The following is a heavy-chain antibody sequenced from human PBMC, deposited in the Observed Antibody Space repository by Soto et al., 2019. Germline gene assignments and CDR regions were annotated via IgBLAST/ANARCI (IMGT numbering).Heavy chain of an antibody. CDR1: GFNFSDFY. Sequence: GSLRLSCTGTGFNFSDFYMSWLRQAPGKGLEWISYISSTSTYTNYADSVQGRFTTSRDNSKQSLYLQLHNLRAGDSAVYYCARDHYEILTGSGWFGPWGLGTLVTVSS. J-gene: IGHJ5*02. D-gene: IGHD3-9*01. V-gene: IGHV3-11*06. CDR3: ARDHYEILTGSGWFGP. CDR2: ISSTSTYT.